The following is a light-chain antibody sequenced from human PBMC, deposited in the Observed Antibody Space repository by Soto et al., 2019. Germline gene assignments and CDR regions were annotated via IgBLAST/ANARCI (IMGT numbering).Light chain of an antibody. CDR3: QQYGSSQT. V-gene: IGKV3-20*01. J-gene: IGKJ1*01. Sequence: EIVFTQSPGTLSLPPGERATISSRASQSVSSSYLAWYQQKPGQAPRLLIYGASSRATGIPDRFSGSGSGTDFTLTISRLEPEDFAVYYCQQYGSSQTFGQGTKVDIK. CDR2: GAS. CDR1: QSVSSSY.